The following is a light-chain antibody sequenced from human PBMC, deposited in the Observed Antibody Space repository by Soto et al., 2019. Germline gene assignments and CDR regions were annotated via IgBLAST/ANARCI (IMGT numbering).Light chain of an antibody. V-gene: IGLV1-40*01. CDR1: SSNIGAGYE. CDR2: ENN. Sequence: QSVLTQPPSVSEAPGQRVTISCTGSSSNIGAGYEAHWYQQVPGTAPKLLIYENNNRPSGVPDRFSGSKSGTSASLAIPGLQAEDEAEYYCQSYDSSLSGYVFGTGTKLTLL. CDR3: QSYDSSLSGYV. J-gene: IGLJ1*01.